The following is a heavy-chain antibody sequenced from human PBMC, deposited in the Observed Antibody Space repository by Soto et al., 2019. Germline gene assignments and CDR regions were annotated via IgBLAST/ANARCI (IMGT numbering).Heavy chain of an antibody. CDR3: TRDGATTTPLDY. V-gene: IGHV3-74*01. CDR1: GFTFSSYW. Sequence: EVQLVESGGGLAQPGGSLRLSCAASGFTFSSYWMHWVRQAPGKGLVWVSRINSDGSSTSYGDSVKGRFTISRDIAKNTLVLQMSSLRVEDTAVYYCTRDGATTTPLDYWGQGTPVTVSS. J-gene: IGHJ4*02. CDR2: INSDGSST. D-gene: IGHD1-1*01.